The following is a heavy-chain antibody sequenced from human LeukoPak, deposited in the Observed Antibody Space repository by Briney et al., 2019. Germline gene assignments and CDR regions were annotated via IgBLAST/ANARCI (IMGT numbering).Heavy chain of an antibody. J-gene: IGHJ4*02. CDR1: GGTFSSYA. CDR2: IIPNSGGT. Sequence: ASVKVSCKASGGTFSSYAISWVRQAPGQGLEWMGGIIPNSGGTNYAQKFQGRVTMTRDTSISTAYMELSRLRSDDTAVYYCARDSEAVAGHWGQGTLVTVSS. D-gene: IGHD6-19*01. V-gene: IGHV1-2*02. CDR3: ARDSEAVAGH.